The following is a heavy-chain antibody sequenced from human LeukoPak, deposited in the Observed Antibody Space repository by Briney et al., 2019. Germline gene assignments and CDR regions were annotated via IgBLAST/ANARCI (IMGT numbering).Heavy chain of an antibody. CDR2: IYSSGST. CDR3: ARMYSGTYGGIDY. CDR1: GGSISSYY. Sequence: SETLSLTCTVSGGSISSYYWSWIRQPAGEGLEWIGRIYSSGSTNYNPSLRSRVTLSVATSKNQFSLKLSSVTAADAAVYYCARMYSGTYGGIDYWGQGTLVTVSS. D-gene: IGHD1-26*01. V-gene: IGHV4-4*07. J-gene: IGHJ4*02.